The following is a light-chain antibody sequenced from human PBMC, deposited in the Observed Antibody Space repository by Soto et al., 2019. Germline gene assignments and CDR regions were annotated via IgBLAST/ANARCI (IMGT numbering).Light chain of an antibody. CDR1: QSISSY. Sequence: DIQMPQSPPSLSASVGDRVTITCRASQSISSYLNWYQQKPGKAPKLLNYAASSLQSGVPSRFSGTGSWTDFTLTTSSLQPEDFATYYCQQSYSTPPSFGQGTKVEIK. CDR3: QQSYSTPPS. J-gene: IGKJ2*01. CDR2: AAS. V-gene: IGKV1-39*01.